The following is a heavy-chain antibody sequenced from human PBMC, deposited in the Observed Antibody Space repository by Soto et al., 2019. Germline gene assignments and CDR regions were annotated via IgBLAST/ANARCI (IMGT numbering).Heavy chain of an antibody. CDR2: INHSGST. CDR1: GVSFSGYY. D-gene: IGHD4-17*01. Sequence: SETLSLTCAVYGVSFSGYYWSWIRQPPGKGLEWIGEINHSGSTNYNPSLKSRVTISVDTSKNQFSLKLSSVTAADTAVYYCAITTVTTTYYFDYWGQGTLVTVSS. V-gene: IGHV4-34*01. CDR3: AITTVTTTYYFDY. J-gene: IGHJ4*02.